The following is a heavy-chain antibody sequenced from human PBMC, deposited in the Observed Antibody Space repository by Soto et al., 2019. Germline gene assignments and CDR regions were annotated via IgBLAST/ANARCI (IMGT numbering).Heavy chain of an antibody. CDR1: GGSISSSSYY. Sequence: PSETLSLTCTVSGGSISSSSYYWGWIRQPPGKGLEWIGSIYYSGSTNYNPSLKSRVTISVDTSKNQFSLKLSSVTAADTAVYYCARGHYGDSYNWFDPWGQGTLVTVSS. CDR2: IYYSGST. D-gene: IGHD4-17*01. J-gene: IGHJ5*02. CDR3: ARGHYGDSYNWFDP. V-gene: IGHV4-39*07.